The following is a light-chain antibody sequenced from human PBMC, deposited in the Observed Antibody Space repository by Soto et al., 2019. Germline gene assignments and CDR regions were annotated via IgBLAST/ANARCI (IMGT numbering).Light chain of an antibody. Sequence: EIVMTQSPATLSVSPGGRATLSCRASQSVNSDLAWYQQKPGQAPRLLIYGASTRATGIPGRFRGSGSGTDFTLTISSLQSEDVAVYYCQQYHNWPRTFGQGTKVDIK. CDR1: QSVNSD. V-gene: IGKV3-15*01. CDR3: QQYHNWPRT. J-gene: IGKJ1*01. CDR2: GAS.